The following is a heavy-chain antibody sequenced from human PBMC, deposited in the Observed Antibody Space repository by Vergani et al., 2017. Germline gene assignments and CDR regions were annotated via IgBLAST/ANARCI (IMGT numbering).Heavy chain of an antibody. D-gene: IGHD3-10*01. J-gene: IGHJ3*02. CDR1: GFTFGYYA. Sequence: EVQLVESGGDLVQPGRSLRLSCTASGFTFGYYAMDWFRQATGQGREWVGGIRSKAYGQATIYAASVKGRFTISRDDSKSIAYLQMNKLQTEDTAMYYCVRDQVTMLRGSDALDIWGQGTMVTVSS. V-gene: IGHV3-49*03. CDR2: IRSKAYGQAT. CDR3: VRDQVTMLRGSDALDI.